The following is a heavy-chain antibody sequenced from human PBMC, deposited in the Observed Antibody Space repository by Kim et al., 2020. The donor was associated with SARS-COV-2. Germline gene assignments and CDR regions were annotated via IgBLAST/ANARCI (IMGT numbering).Heavy chain of an antibody. CDR2: INHSGST. D-gene: IGHD2-2*01. CDR3: ARWGKSGYCSSTSCQRKYYYYYGMDV. V-gene: IGHV4-34*01. CDR1: GGSFSGYY. Sequence: SETLSLTCAVYGGSFSGYYWSWIRQPPGKGLEWIGEINHSGSTNYNPSLKSRVTISVDTSKNQFSLKLSSVTAADTAVYYCARWGKSGYCSSTSCQRKYYYYYGMDVWGQGTTVTVSS. J-gene: IGHJ6*02.